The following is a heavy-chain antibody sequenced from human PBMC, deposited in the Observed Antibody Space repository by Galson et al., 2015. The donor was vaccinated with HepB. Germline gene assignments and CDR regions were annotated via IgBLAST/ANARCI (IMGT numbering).Heavy chain of an antibody. J-gene: IGHJ4*02. CDR3: TGDSSSWYYDRAFDY. CDR2: IKSKTDGGTT. CDR1: GFTFSNAW. D-gene: IGHD6-13*01. Sequence: SLRLSCAASGFTFSNAWMSWVRQAPGKGLEWVGRIKSKTDGGTTDYAAPVKGRFTISRDDSKNTLYLQMNSLKTEDTAVYYCTGDSSSWYYDRAFDYWGQGTLVTVSS. V-gene: IGHV3-15*01.